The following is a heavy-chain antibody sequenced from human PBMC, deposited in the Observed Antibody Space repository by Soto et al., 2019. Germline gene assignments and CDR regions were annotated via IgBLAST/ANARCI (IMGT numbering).Heavy chain of an antibody. V-gene: IGHV1-18*01. CDR2: ISAYNGNT. J-gene: IGHJ6*02. CDR1: GYTFTSYG. Sequence: GASVKVSCKASGYTFTSYGISWVRQAPGQGLEWMGWISAYNGNTNYAQKLQGSVTMTTDTSTSTAYMELRSLRSDDTAVYYCARESIDGSLHYGMDVWGQGTTVTVSS. D-gene: IGHD3-10*01. CDR3: ARESIDGSLHYGMDV.